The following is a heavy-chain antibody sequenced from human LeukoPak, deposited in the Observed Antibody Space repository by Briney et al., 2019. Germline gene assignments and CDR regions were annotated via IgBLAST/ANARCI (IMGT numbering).Heavy chain of an antibody. CDR1: GGTFSSYA. CDR2: IIPIFGTA. V-gene: IGHV1-69*05. CDR3: ARGRLELRSRSYYFDY. D-gene: IGHD1-7*01. J-gene: IGHJ4*02. Sequence: SVKVSCKASGGTFSSYAISWVRQAPGQGLEWMGGIIPIFGTANYAQKFQGRVTITTDESTSTAYMELCSLRSEDTAVYYCARGRLELRSRSYYFDYWGQGTLVTVSS.